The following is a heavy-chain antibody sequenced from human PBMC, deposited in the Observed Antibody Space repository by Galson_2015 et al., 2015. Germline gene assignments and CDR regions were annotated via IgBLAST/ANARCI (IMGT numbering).Heavy chain of an antibody. CDR1: GFSLSGGGVT. CDR3: ADGGDTVAGVRGTGGFDF. Sequence: PALVKPTQTLTLTCTFSGFSLSGGGVTVGWIRQPPGQALEWLALIYWDDDKRYTPSLKSRLTVNKGTSKNQGGLTLTNVDPVDTAQYFCADGGDTVAGVRGTGGFDFWGQGILVTVSS. D-gene: IGHD6-19*01. J-gene: IGHJ4*02. CDR2: IYWDDDK. V-gene: IGHV2-5*02.